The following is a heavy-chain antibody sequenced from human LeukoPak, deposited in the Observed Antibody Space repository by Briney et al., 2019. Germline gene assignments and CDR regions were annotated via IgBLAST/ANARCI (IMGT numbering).Heavy chain of an antibody. Sequence: GGSLRLSCAASGFTFSSYAMSWVRQAPGKGLEWVSAISGSGGSTYYADSVKGRFTISRDNSKNTLYLQMNSLRAEDTAVYYCAKDGLYYDFWSGYIGYFDYWGQRTLVTVSS. V-gene: IGHV3-23*01. CDR1: GFTFSSYA. CDR2: ISGSGGST. CDR3: AKDGLYYDFWSGYIGYFDY. D-gene: IGHD3-3*01. J-gene: IGHJ4*02.